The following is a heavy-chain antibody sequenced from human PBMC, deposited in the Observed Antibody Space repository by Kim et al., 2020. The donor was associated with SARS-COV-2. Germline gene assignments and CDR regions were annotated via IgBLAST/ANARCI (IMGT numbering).Heavy chain of an antibody. CDR1: GFTFSSYG. CDR3: AKDSYTRGVINYGMDV. V-gene: IGHV3-30*18. Sequence: GGSLRLSCAASGFTFSSYGMHWVRQAPGKGLEWVAVISYDGSNKYYADSVKGRFTISRDNSKNTLYLQMNSLRAEDTAVYYCAKDSYTRGVINYGMDVWGQGTTVTVSS. D-gene: IGHD3-10*01. J-gene: IGHJ6*02. CDR2: ISYDGSNK.